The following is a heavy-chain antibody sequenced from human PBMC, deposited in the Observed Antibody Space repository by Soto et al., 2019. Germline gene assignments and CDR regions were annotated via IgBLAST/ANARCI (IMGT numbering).Heavy chain of an antibody. CDR1: GFTFSSYS. D-gene: IGHD2-15*01. J-gene: IGHJ4*02. CDR2: ISSSSSYI. V-gene: IGHV3-21*01. Sequence: PGGSLRLSCAASGFTFSSYSMNWVRQAPGKGLEWVSSISSSSSYIYYADSVKGRFTISRDNAKNSLYLQMNSLRAEDTAVYYCARAPDCSGGSCYPVYYFDCWGQGTLVTVSS. CDR3: ARAPDCSGGSCYPVYYFDC.